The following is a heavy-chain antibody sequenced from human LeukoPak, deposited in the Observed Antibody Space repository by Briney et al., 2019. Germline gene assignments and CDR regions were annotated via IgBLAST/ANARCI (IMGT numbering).Heavy chain of an antibody. CDR3: ARSVTTAHYFDY. D-gene: IGHD4-17*01. CDR1: GGSISSYY. Sequence: PSETLSLTRTVSGGSISSYYWSWIRQPPGKGLEWIGYIYYSGSTNYNPSLKSRVTISVDTSKNQFSLKLSSVTAADTAVYYCARSVTTAHYFDYWGQGTLVTVSS. CDR2: IYYSGST. J-gene: IGHJ4*02. V-gene: IGHV4-59*08.